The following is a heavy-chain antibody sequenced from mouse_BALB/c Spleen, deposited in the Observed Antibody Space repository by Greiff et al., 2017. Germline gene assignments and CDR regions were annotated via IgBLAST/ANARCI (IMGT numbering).Heavy chain of an antibody. CDR3: TRDRHGDY. J-gene: IGHJ2*01. CDR1: GYTFTSYY. D-gene: IGHD6-1*01. CDR2: INPSNGGT. V-gene: IGHV1S81*02. Sequence: VQLQQSGAELVKPGASVKLSCKASGYTFTSYYMYWVKQRPGQGLEWIGEINPSNGGTNFNEKFKSKATLTVDKSSSTAYMQLSSLTSEDSAVYYCTRDRHGDYWGQGTTLTVSS.